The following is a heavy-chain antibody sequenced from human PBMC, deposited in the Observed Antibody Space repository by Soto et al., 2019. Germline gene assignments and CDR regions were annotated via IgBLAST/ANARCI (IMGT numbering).Heavy chain of an antibody. V-gene: IGHV3-33*01. CDR2: IWYDGSNK. J-gene: IGHJ6*02. D-gene: IGHD3-10*01. CDR1: GFTFSSYG. Sequence: QVQLVESGGGVVQPGRSLRLSCAASGFTFSSYGMHGVRQAPVKGLAWVAVIWYDGSNKYYADSGKGRFTISRDNSNNTLYRQMNSLRAEDTAVYYCARYGSGSYYRYYYGMDVWGQEPTVTVSS. CDR3: ARYGSGSYYRYYYGMDV.